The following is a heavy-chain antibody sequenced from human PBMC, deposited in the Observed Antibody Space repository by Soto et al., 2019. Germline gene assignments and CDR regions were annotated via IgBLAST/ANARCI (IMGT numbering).Heavy chain of an antibody. J-gene: IGHJ4*02. D-gene: IGHD1-20*01. CDR3: VSLWSVTGSRDY. CDR2: IRDRVHSYST. Sequence: EVQLVESGGGLVQPGGSLRLSCAVSGLTFSDHYMGWVRQAPGKGLDWVGRIRDRVHSYSTEYAASVKGRFNISRDDSRNSLYLQMNSLKMEDTAVFYCVSLWSVTGSRDYWGRGTLVTVSS. CDR1: GLTFSDHY. V-gene: IGHV3-72*01.